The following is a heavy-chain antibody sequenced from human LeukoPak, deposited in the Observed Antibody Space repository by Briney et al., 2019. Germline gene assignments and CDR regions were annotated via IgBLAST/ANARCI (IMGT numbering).Heavy chain of an antibody. V-gene: IGHV4-34*01. CDR2: INHSGST. Sequence: SETLSLTCAVYGGSFSGYYWSWIRQPPGKGLEWIGEINHSGSTNYNPSLKGRVTISVDTSKNQFSLKLSSVTAADTAVYYCARGTCSSTSCYDNWFDPWGQGTLVTVSS. CDR1: GGSFSGYY. J-gene: IGHJ5*02. CDR3: ARGTCSSTSCYDNWFDP. D-gene: IGHD2-2*01.